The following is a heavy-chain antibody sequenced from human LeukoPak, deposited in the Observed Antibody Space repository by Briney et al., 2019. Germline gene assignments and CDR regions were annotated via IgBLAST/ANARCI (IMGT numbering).Heavy chain of an antibody. D-gene: IGHD3-10*02. CDR1: GFTVTTSY. V-gene: IGHV3-48*03. CDR2: ISSSGSTI. CDR3: AELGITMIGGV. Sequence: PGGSLRLSCAAFGFTVTTSYMNWVRQAPGKGLEWVSYISSSGSTIYYADSVKGRFTISRDNAKNSLYLQMNSLRAEDTAVYYCAELGITMIGGVWGKGTTVTISS. J-gene: IGHJ6*04.